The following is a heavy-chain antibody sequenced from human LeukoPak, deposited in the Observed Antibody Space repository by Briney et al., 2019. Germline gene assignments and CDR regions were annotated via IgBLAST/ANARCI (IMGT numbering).Heavy chain of an antibody. CDR2: INPNSGGT. CDR3: ARGGPDDFWSGHPDC. J-gene: IGHJ4*02. CDR1: GYTFTGYY. Sequence: ASVKVSCKASGYTFTGYYMHWVRQAPGQGLEWMGWINPNSGGTNYAQKFQGRVTMTRDTSISTAYMELSRLRSDDTAVYYCARGGPDDFWSGHPDCWGQGTLVTVSS. D-gene: IGHD3-3*01. V-gene: IGHV1-2*02.